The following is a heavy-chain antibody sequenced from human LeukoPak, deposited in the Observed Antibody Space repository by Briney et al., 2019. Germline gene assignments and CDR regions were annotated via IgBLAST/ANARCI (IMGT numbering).Heavy chain of an antibody. CDR3: AITQRDTIFDY. Sequence: SETLSLTCTVSGVSISNYYWTWIRQPPGKGLEWIGYIYSSGTTNYNPSLKSRVTLAVDTSTNQFSLRLGSVTAADTAVYYCAITQRDTIFDYWGQGTLVIVSS. V-gene: IGHV4-59*01. CDR1: GVSISNYY. J-gene: IGHJ4*02. D-gene: IGHD5-18*01. CDR2: IYSSGTT.